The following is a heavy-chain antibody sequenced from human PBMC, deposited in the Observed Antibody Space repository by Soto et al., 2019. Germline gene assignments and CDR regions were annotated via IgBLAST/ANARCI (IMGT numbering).Heavy chain of an antibody. CDR2: IYWDDDR. Sequence: QITLKESGPTLVKPTQTLTLTCTFSGFSLTTSGVSVAWIRQPPGKALEWLALIYWDDDRRYSPSLKSRLTITKDTSKNQVVLTMTNMDRVDTATYYCAHSFPDSGGSDCHNWFDPWGQGTLVTVSS. J-gene: IGHJ5*02. V-gene: IGHV2-5*02. D-gene: IGHD2-21*02. CDR3: AHSFPDSGGSDCHNWFDP. CDR1: GFSLTTSGVS.